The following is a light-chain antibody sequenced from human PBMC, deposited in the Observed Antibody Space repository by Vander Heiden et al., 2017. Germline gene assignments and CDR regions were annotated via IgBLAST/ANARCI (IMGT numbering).Light chain of an antibody. Sequence: EIVMTQARLSLHVTPGEPASSSCRSIQRLLHSNGYNYLDWYLQTPGQSPQLLIYLRSNRASGVPDRFSGSGSGTDFTLKISRVEAEDVGVYYCRQALQTLYTFGQGTKLEIK. J-gene: IGKJ2*01. CDR2: LRS. V-gene: IGKV2-28*01. CDR1: QRLLHSNGYNY. CDR3: RQALQTLYT.